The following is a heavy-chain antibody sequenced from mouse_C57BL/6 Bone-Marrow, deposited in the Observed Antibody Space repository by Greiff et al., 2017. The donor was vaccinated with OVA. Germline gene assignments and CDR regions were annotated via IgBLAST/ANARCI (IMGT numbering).Heavy chain of an antibody. J-gene: IGHJ4*01. CDR2: IWGGGST. D-gene: IGHD2-5*01. Sequence: QVQLQQSGPGLVAPSQSLSITCTVSGFSLTSYGVDWVRQPPGQGLEWLGVIWGGGSTNYNSALMSRMSISKDNSKSQVFLKMNSRQTDDTAMYYCAKRAPYYSNYVDYAMDYWGQGTSVTGSS. CDR1: GFSLTSYG. V-gene: IGHV2-9*01. CDR3: AKRAPYYSNYVDYAMDY.